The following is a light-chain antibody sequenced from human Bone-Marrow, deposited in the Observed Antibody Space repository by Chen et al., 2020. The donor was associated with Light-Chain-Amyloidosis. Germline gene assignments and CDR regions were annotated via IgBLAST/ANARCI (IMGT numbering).Light chain of an antibody. CDR2: AAS. CDR1: QSISFY. V-gene: IGKV1-39*01. J-gene: IGKJ3*01. CDR3: QQCYTSPRT. Sequence: EIQMTQSPSSLSASVGDRVTITCRASQSISFYLNWYQQRPGKAPNLLIYAASSLQSGVPSRFSGSGSGTDFTLTISSLQTEDFATYYCQQCYTSPRTFGPGTKVDIK.